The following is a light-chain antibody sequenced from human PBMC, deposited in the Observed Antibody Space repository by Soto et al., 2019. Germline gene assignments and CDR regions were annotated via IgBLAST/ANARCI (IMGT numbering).Light chain of an antibody. V-gene: IGKV3-20*01. CDR2: GAS. J-gene: IGKJ1*01. CDR1: QSVSSSY. Sequence: EIGLTQSPGTLSLSPGERATLSCRASQSVSSSYLAWYQQKPGQAPRLLIYGASSRATGIPDRFSGSGSGTDLTLTISRLEPEDFAVYYCQQYGSSPPLTFGQGTKVEIK. CDR3: QQYGSSPPLT.